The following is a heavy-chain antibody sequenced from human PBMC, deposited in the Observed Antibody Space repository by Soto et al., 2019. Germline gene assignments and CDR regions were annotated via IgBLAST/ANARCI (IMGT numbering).Heavy chain of an antibody. V-gene: IGHV3-7*05. CDR1: GFTFSSYW. D-gene: IGHD5-18*01. CDR3: AREAREYSYGYISPYYYYGMDV. Sequence: GGSLRLSCAASGFTFSSYWMSWVRQAPGKGLEWVANIKQDGSEKYYVDSMKGRFTISRDNAKNSLYLQMNSLRAEDTAVYYCAREAREYSYGYISPYYYYGMDVWGQGTTVTVSS. J-gene: IGHJ6*02. CDR2: IKQDGSEK.